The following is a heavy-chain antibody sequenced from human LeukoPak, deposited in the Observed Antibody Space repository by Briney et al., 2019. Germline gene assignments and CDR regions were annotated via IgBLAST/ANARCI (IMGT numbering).Heavy chain of an antibody. J-gene: IGHJ4*02. D-gene: IGHD3-10*01. V-gene: IGHV3-30-3*01. CDR1: GFTFSSYA. Sequence: GGSLRLSCAASGFTFSSYAMHWVRQAPGKGLEWGAVMSYDGSNKYYADSVKGRFTISRDNSKNTLYLQMNSLRAEDTAVYYCARDGLLWFGESFDYWGQGTLVTVST. CDR3: ARDGLLWFGESFDY. CDR2: MSYDGSNK.